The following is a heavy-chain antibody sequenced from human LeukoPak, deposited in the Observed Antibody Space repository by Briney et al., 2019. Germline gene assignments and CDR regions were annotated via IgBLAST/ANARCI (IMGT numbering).Heavy chain of an antibody. Sequence: SETLSLTCTVSGGSISSYYWSWLRQPPGKGLEWIGYIYYSGSTNYNPPLKSRVTISVDTSKNQFSLKLSSVTAADTAVYYCARDLGDYDSSGFDYWGQGTLVTVSS. J-gene: IGHJ4*02. D-gene: IGHD3-22*01. V-gene: IGHV4-59*01. CDR3: ARDLGDYDSSGFDY. CDR2: IYYSGST. CDR1: GGSISSYY.